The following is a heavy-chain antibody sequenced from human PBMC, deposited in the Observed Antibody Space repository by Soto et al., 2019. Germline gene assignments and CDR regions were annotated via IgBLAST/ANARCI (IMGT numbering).Heavy chain of an antibody. CDR2: ISYDGRNK. CDR1: GFTFSSYV. D-gene: IGHD2-15*01. Sequence: QVQLVESGGGVVQPGRSLRLSCAASGFTFSSYVMHWVRQATGKGLEWVAVISYDGRNKYYADSVKGQFTISRDNSQNTLYLQMDSLRPEDTALYYCAKGRYCSGGSCGNYFDYWGQGTLVTVSS. V-gene: IGHV3-30*18. J-gene: IGHJ4*02. CDR3: AKGRYCSGGSCGNYFDY.